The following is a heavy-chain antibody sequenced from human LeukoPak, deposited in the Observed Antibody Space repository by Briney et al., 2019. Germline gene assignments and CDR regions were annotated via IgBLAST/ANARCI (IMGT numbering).Heavy chain of an antibody. V-gene: IGHV1-3*01. CDR2: INAGNGNT. D-gene: IGHD3-3*01. CDR3: ATRIFWSGQNWFDP. J-gene: IGHJ5*02. CDR1: GYTFTSYA. Sequence: ASVKVSCKASGYTFTSYAMHWVRQAPGQRLEWMGWINAGNGNTKYSQKFQGRVTITRDTSASTAYMELSSLRSEDTAVYYCATRIFWSGQNWFDPWGQGTLVTVSS.